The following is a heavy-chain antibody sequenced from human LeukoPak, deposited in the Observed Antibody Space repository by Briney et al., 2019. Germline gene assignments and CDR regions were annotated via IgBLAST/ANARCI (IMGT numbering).Heavy chain of an antibody. V-gene: IGHV3-23*01. CDR2: ISESGGTT. CDR1: RFTFSSYA. CDR3: AKAQSGSGWSFFDY. D-gene: IGHD6-19*01. Sequence: GGSLRLSCAASRFTFSSYAMSWVRQAPGKGLEWVSGISESGGTTFYADSVKGRFTISRDNSKNTLYLQMNSLGAEDTALYYCAKAQSGSGWSFFDYWGQGTLVTVSS. J-gene: IGHJ4*02.